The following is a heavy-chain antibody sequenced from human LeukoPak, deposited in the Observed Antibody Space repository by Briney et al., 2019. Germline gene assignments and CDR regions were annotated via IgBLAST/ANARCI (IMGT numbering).Heavy chain of an antibody. Sequence: PGGSLRLSCAASGFTFSSYAMSWVRQAPGKGLEWVSAISGSGGSTNYADSVKGRFIISRDNSRNTLYLQMNGLRPEDTAVYFCAKDWGPEFASGSSYLDSWGQGILVTVSS. CDR1: GFTFSSYA. CDR2: ISGSGGST. J-gene: IGHJ4*02. CDR3: AKDWGPEFASGSSYLDS. D-gene: IGHD3-10*01. V-gene: IGHV3-23*01.